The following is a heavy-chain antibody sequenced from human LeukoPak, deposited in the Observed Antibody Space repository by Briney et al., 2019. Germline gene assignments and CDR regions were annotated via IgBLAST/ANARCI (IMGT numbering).Heavy chain of an antibody. D-gene: IGHD6-13*01. CDR1: GFTVSSNY. V-gene: IGHV3-7*01. Sequence: GGSLRLSCAASGFTVSSNYMSWVRQAPGKGLEWVANIKQDGSEKYYVDSVKGRFTISRDNAKNSLYLQMNSLRAEDTAVYYCARRGRPYSSSWYVDYWGQGTLVTVSS. CDR3: ARRGRPYSSSWYVDY. CDR2: IKQDGSEK. J-gene: IGHJ4*02.